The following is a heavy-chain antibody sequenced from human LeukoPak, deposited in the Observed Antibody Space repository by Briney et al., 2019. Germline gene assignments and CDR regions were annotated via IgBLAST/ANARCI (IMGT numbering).Heavy chain of an antibody. V-gene: IGHV3-53*05. J-gene: IGHJ4*02. Sequence: GGSLRLSCAASGFTVSSNYMSWVRQAPGKGLEWVSVIYSGGSTYYADSVKGRFTISRDNSKNTLYLQMNSLRAEDTAVYYCAKDRNNIAAAGFFDYWGQGTLVTVSS. CDR2: IYSGGST. CDR1: GFTVSSNY. D-gene: IGHD6-13*01. CDR3: AKDRNNIAAAGFFDY.